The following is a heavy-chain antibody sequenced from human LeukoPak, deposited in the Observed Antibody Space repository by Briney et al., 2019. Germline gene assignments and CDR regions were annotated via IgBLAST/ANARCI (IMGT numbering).Heavy chain of an antibody. Sequence: PSETLSLTCTVSGGSISSGGYYWSWIRQHPGKGLEWIGYIYYSGSTYYNPSLKSRVTISVDTSKNQFSLKLSSVTAADTAVYYCARESVGIAVAGTLFDYWGQGTLVTVSS. CDR3: ARESVGIAVAGTLFDY. CDR2: IYYSGST. D-gene: IGHD6-19*01. V-gene: IGHV4-31*03. CDR1: GGSISSGGYY. J-gene: IGHJ4*02.